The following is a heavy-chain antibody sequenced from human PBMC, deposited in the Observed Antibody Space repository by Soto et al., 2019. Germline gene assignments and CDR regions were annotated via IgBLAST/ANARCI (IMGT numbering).Heavy chain of an antibody. CDR2: IYYSGST. V-gene: IGHV4-30-2*01. CDR3: ARWNDLDWYFDP. D-gene: IGHD1-1*01. CDR1: GGSISSGGYS. Sequence: QLQLQESGSGLVKPSQTLSLTCAVSGGSISSGGYSWSWIRQPPGKGLEWIGYIYYSGSTYYNPSLKSRVTISLDRAKTQFSLKLSSVTAADTAVYYCARWNDLDWYFDPWGRGTLVTVSS. J-gene: IGHJ2*01.